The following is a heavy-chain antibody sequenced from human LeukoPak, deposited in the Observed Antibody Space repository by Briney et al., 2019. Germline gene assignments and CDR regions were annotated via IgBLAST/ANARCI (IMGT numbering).Heavy chain of an antibody. V-gene: IGHV3-15*01. D-gene: IGHD4-23*01. J-gene: IGHJ4*02. CDR2: ITSKTDGGTT. Sequence: PGGSLRLSCAASGFTFSSYEMNWVRQAPGKGLEWVGRITSKTDGGTTDYAAPVKGRFTISIDDSKNTLYLQMNSLKTEDTAVYYCTTVGDYVGEASFDYWGQGTLVTVSS. CDR3: TTVGDYVGEASFDY. CDR1: GFTFSSYE.